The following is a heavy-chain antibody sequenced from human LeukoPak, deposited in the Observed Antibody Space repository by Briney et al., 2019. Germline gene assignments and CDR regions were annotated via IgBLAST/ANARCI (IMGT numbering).Heavy chain of an antibody. D-gene: IGHD3-22*01. CDR1: GGSISSGGYY. CDR2: IYYSGST. CDR3: ARGSGYYDSSGYYFDY. V-gene: IGHV4-31*03. J-gene: IGHJ4*02. Sequence: SETRSLTCTVSGGSISSGGYYWSWIRQHPGKGLEWIGYIYYSGSTYYNPSLKSRVTISVGTSKNQFSLKLSSVTAADTAVYYCARGSGYYDSSGYYFDYWGQGTLVTVSS.